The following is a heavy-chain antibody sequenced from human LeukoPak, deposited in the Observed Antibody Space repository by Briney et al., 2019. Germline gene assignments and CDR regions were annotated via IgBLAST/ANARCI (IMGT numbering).Heavy chain of an antibody. D-gene: IGHD3-22*01. CDR3: ARKGYDSSGYSFSDL. Sequence: SETLSLTCTVSGGSISSYYWSWIRQPPGKGLEWIGYIYYSGSTNYNPSLKSRVTISVDTSKNQFSLKLSSVTAADTAVYYCARKGYDSSGYSFSDLWGRGTLVTVSS. V-gene: IGHV4-59*01. J-gene: IGHJ2*01. CDR2: IYYSGST. CDR1: GGSISSYY.